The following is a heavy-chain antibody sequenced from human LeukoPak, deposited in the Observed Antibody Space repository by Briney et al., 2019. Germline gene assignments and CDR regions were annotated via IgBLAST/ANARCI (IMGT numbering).Heavy chain of an antibody. V-gene: IGHV3-21*01. CDR2: ISSSSSYI. CDR1: GFTFSSYS. J-gene: IGHJ4*02. CDR3: ARVSRSYGDIDY. D-gene: IGHD4-17*01. Sequence: SGGSLRLSCAASGFTFSSYSMNWVRQAPGKGLEWVSSISSSSSYIYYADSVKGRFTISRDNAKNSLYLQMNSLRAEDTAVYYCARVSRSYGDIDYWGQGTLVTVSS.